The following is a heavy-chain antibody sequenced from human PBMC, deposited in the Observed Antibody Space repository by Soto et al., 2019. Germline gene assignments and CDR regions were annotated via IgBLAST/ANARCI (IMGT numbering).Heavy chain of an antibody. CDR3: AQRWGGDGYISYLDY. D-gene: IGHD5-12*01. CDR1: GFSLSTSGVG. V-gene: IGHV2-5*02. CDR2: IYWDDDK. J-gene: IGHJ4*02. Sequence: QITLKESGPTLVKPTQTLTLTCTFSGFSLSTSGVGVAWIRQPPGKALEWLAIIYWDDDKRYSPSLKSRLTTTKDTSKNQVVLTMTHVDPGDTATYYCAQRWGGDGYISYLDYWGQGTLVTVSS.